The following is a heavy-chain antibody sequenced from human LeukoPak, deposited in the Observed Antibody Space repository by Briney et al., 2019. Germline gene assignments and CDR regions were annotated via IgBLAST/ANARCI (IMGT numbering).Heavy chain of an antibody. CDR3: VRNWNLDS. Sequence: GGSLRLSCAASGFSFSIYWMSWVRQAPGRGLEWVANIKPDGSEKNYGDSVKGRFTISRDNAKNSLFLQMNSLTAEDTAVYYCVRNWNLDSWGQGTLVTVSS. V-gene: IGHV3-7*01. D-gene: IGHD1-1*01. CDR2: IKPDGSEK. CDR1: GFSFSIYW. J-gene: IGHJ4*02.